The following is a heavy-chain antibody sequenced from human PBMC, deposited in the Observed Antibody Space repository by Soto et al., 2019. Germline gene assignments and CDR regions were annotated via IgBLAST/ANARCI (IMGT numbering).Heavy chain of an antibody. D-gene: IGHD6-13*01. V-gene: IGHV4-59*01. CDR1: GGSISSCY. J-gene: IGHJ5*02. CDR2: ISYSGST. CDR3: ARAWVSGRAHNWFGT. Sequence: SETLSLTCTVSGGSISSCYWSWIRQPPGQALEGIGYISYSGSTNYNPSLTSRVTISVDTSKNQFSLNPTSVTAAGTAAYYRARAWVSGRAHNWFGTWGQGTLVTVYS.